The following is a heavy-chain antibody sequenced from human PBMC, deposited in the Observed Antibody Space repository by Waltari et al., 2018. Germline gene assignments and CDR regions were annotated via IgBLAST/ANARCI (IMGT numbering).Heavy chain of an antibody. CDR2: RWYDGSGK. V-gene: IGHV3-33*06. Sequence: QMQLVESGGDVVPPGRSLRLSCVASGFPFRYSGLHWVRQAPCKGLEWVSIRWYDGSGKYDADSVKGRFTISRDNSKNTVYLQMDSLRVEDTAVYYCAKDWGTTSTSGWYFDVWGRGTLVAVSS. D-gene: IGHD1-7*01. CDR3: AKDWGTTSTSGWYFDV. CDR1: GFPFRYSG. J-gene: IGHJ2*01.